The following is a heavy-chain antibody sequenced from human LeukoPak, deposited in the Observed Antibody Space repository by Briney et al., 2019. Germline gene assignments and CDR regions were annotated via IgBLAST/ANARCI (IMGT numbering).Heavy chain of an antibody. D-gene: IGHD3-9*01. CDR3: ARGNFDWFFSY. V-gene: IGHV4-39*07. Sequence: SETLSLTCTVSGGSISTSNYYWGWIRQPPGKGLEWIGNIFYSGSTYYSPSLRSRVTISLDTSRNQFSLKLNSVTAADTAVYYCARGNFDWFFSYWGQGTLVTVSS. CDR2: IFYSGST. CDR1: GGSISTSNYY. J-gene: IGHJ4*02.